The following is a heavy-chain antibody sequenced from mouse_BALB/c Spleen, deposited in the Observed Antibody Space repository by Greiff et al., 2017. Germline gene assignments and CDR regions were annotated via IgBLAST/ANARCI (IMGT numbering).Heavy chain of an antibody. CDR2: IDPENGNT. J-gene: IGHJ3*01. V-gene: IGHV14-1*02. CDR1: GFNIKDYY. Sequence: VQLQQSGAELVRPGAFVKLSCKASGFNIKDYYMHWVKQRPEQGLEWIGWIDPENGNTIYDPKFQGKASITADTSSNTACLQLSSLTSEDTAVYYCANYRYGGFAYWGKGTLVTVSA. D-gene: IGHD2-14*01. CDR3: ANYRYGGFAY.